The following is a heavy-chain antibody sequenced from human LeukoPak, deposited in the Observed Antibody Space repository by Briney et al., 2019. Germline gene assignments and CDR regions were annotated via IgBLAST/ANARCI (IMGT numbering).Heavy chain of an antibody. Sequence: GGSLRLSCEASGFTFSNSWMSWVRQAPGKGLEWVAYIKKTGIETYYVDSVKGRFTITRDNIGNSLFLQMNSLRAEDTAVYYCAREDGYCSGGNCYSHFDLWGRGTLVTVSS. CDR1: GFTFSNSW. CDR2: IKKTGIET. V-gene: IGHV3-7*01. D-gene: IGHD2-15*01. J-gene: IGHJ4*02. CDR3: AREDGYCSGGNCYSHFDL.